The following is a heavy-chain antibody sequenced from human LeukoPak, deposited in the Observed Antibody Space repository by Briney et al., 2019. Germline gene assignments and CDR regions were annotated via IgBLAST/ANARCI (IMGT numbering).Heavy chain of an antibody. CDR1: GFTFDDYA. Sequence: AGGSLRLSCAASGFTFDDYAMHWVRQAPGKGLEWVSGISWNSGSIGYADSVKGRFTISRDNAKNSLYLQMNSLRAEDTALYYCAKLNTGLVGGGFDYWGQGTLVTVSS. J-gene: IGHJ4*02. D-gene: IGHD6-19*01. CDR3: AKLNTGLVGGGFDY. CDR2: ISWNSGSI. V-gene: IGHV3-9*01.